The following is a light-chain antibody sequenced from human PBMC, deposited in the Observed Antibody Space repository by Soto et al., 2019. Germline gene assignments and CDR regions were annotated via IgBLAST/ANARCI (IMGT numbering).Light chain of an antibody. CDR3: SSYAGSNNLYV. Sequence: QSVLTQPPSASGPPGQPVTISCTGTSSDVGGYNYVSWYQQPPGKAPKLMIYEVSKRPSGVPDRFSGSKSGNTASLTVSGLQAEDEADYYCSSYAGSNNLYVFGTGTKVTVL. CDR1: SSDVGGYNY. J-gene: IGLJ1*01. CDR2: EVS. V-gene: IGLV2-8*01.